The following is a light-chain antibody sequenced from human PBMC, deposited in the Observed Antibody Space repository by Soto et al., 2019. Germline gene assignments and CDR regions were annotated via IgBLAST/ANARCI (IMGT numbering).Light chain of an antibody. CDR3: QSYDSSLSGWV. Sequence: QSVLTQPSSVSGAPGQRVTISCTGSSSNIGAGYNVHWYQQLPGTAPKLLIYGNSNRPSGVPDRFSGSKSGTSASLAITGLQDEDEADYYCQSYDSSLSGWVFGGGTKLTVL. V-gene: IGLV1-40*01. J-gene: IGLJ3*02. CDR2: GNS. CDR1: SSNIGAGYN.